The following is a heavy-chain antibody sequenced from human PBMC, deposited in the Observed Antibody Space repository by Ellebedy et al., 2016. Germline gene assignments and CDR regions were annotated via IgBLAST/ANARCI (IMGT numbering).Heavy chain of an antibody. V-gene: IGHV3-30-3*01. CDR2: ISYDGSNK. CDR3: ARGYSGNSGWYLY. J-gene: IGHJ4*02. CDR1: GFTFSSYA. Sequence: GGSLRLSCAASGFTFSSYAMHWVRQAPGKGLEWVAVISYDGSNKYYADSVKGRFTISRDNSKNTLYLQMNSLRAEDTAVYYCARGYSGNSGWYLYWGQGTLVTFSS. D-gene: IGHD6-19*01.